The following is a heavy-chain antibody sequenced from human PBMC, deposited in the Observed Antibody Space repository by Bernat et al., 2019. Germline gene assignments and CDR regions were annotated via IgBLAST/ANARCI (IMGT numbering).Heavy chain of an antibody. CDR3: ARDSGRAVAGTNYYYSGMDV. CDR1: GFTFSSYG. J-gene: IGHJ6*02. CDR2: IWYDGSNK. D-gene: IGHD6-19*01. V-gene: IGHV3-33*01. Sequence: QVQLVESGGGLVQPGRSLRLSCAASGFTFSSYGMHWVRQAPGKGLAWVAVIWYDGSNKYYADSVKGRFTISRDNSKNTLYLQMNSLRAEDTAVYYCARDSGRAVAGTNYYYSGMDVWGQGTTVTGSS.